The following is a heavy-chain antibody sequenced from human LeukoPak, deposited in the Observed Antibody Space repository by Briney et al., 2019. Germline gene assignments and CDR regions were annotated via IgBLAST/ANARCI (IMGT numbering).Heavy chain of an antibody. CDR2: IYPGDSDT. J-gene: IGHJ4*02. V-gene: IGHV5-51*01. CDR3: ARRGLYYFDY. CDR1: GFSFTSYW. Sequence: GESLKIPCKGSGFSFTSYWIAWARQMPGKGLEWMGIIYPGDSDTRYSPSFQGQVTISADKSISTAYLQWSSLKASDTAIYYCARRGLYYFDYWSQGTLVTVSS. D-gene: IGHD6-25*01.